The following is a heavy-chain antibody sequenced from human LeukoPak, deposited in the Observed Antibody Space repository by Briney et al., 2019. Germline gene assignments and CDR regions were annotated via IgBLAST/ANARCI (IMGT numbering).Heavy chain of an antibody. V-gene: IGHV1-8*01. CDR3: ARGQAGTLDFGY. Sequence: ASVKVSCKASGYTFTSYDINWVRQATGQGLEWMGWMNPNSGNTGYAQKFQGRVTMTRNTSISTAYMELSSLRSEDTAVYYCARGQAGTLDFGYWGQGTLVTVSS. D-gene: IGHD1-1*01. CDR2: MNPNSGNT. J-gene: IGHJ4*02. CDR1: GYTFTSYD.